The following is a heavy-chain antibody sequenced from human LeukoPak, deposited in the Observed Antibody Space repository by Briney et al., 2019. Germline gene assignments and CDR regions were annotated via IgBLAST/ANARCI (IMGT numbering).Heavy chain of an antibody. CDR1: GFTFSSYG. D-gene: IGHD5-24*01. Sequence: GGSLRLSCAASGFTFSSYGMSWVRQAPGKGLEWVSAISGSGGSAYYADSVKGRFTISRDNSKNTLYLQMNSLRSDDTAVYYCAREGMATIISGAYYYFDYWGQGTLVTVSS. CDR3: AREGMATIISGAYYYFDY. J-gene: IGHJ4*02. V-gene: IGHV3-23*01. CDR2: ISGSGGSA.